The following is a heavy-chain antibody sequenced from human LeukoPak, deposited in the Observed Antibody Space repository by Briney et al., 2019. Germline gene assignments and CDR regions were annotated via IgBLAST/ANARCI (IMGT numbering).Heavy chain of an antibody. V-gene: IGHV4-59*01. J-gene: IGHJ4*02. CDR3: AGDYKTLAY. Sequence: SETLSLTCTVSGDSSSSYYWSWIRQPPGKGLEWIGYIYHSGSTEYNPSLKSRVTISLDTSNNQFSLKLSSVTPADTAVYYCAGDYKTLAYWGQGTLVTVSS. CDR2: IYHSGST. D-gene: IGHD3-16*01. CDR1: GDSSSSYY.